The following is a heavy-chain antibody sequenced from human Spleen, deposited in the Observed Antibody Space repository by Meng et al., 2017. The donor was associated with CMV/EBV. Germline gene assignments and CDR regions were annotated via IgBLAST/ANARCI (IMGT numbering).Heavy chain of an antibody. D-gene: IGHD3-3*01. CDR3: ASKMYYDFWSAYRGTEGVDPFNI. CDR2: IHPNSGGT. CDR1: GYTFTGYY. Sequence: ASVKVSCKASGYTFTGYYMHWVRQAPGQGLEWMGWIHPNSGGTNCAQKFQGRVTMTRDTSISTAYMDLTRLTYDDTAVYCCASKMYYDFWSAYRGTEGVDPFNIWGQGTLVTVSS. J-gene: IGHJ3*02. V-gene: IGHV1-2*02.